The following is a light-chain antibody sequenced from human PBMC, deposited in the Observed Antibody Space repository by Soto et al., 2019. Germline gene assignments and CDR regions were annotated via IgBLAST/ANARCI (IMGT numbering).Light chain of an antibody. Sequence: DIVMTQSPDSLAVSLGERATINCKSSQSVLYSSNNKNFLAWYQQKPGQTPNLLIYWASTRESGVPDRFSGSGSGTDFTLTISSLQAEDVAVYYCQQYYTTPPTFGPGTKVDIK. CDR1: QSVLYSSNNKNF. CDR3: QQYYTTPPT. V-gene: IGKV4-1*01. CDR2: WAS. J-gene: IGKJ3*01.